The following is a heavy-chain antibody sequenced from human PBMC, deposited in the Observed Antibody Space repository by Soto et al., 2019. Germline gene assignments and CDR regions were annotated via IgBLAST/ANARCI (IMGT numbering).Heavy chain of an antibody. CDR1: GGSVSSGSYY. Sequence: SETLSLTCTVSGGSVSSGSYYWSWIRQPPGKGLEWIGYIYYSGSTNYNPSLKSRVTISVDTSKNQFSLKLSSVTAADTAVYYCARGGEMATIREDSFDYWGQGTLVTVSS. D-gene: IGHD5-12*01. CDR2: IYYSGST. V-gene: IGHV4-61*01. CDR3: ARGGEMATIREDSFDY. J-gene: IGHJ4*02.